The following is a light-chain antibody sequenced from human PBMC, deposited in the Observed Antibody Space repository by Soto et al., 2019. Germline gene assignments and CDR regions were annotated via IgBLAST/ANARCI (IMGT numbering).Light chain of an antibody. V-gene: IGLV2-14*01. Sequence: QSALTQPAAVSGSPGQSITISCTGTSRDVGGYKYVSWYQQHPGKAPKLIIYEVSNRPSGVSNRFSGSKSGNTASLTISGLQAEDEADYYCPSYRGSSPLVFGVGTKLPVL. CDR3: PSYRGSSPLV. J-gene: IGLJ2*01. CDR1: SRDVGGYKY. CDR2: EVS.